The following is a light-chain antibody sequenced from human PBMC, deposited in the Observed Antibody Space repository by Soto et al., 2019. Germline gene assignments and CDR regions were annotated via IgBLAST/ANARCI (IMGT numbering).Light chain of an antibody. J-gene: IGLJ3*02. V-gene: IGLV2-14*01. CDR3: SSYTSTKRV. CDR2: DVS. CDR1: SSDVGGYNY. Sequence: QSALTQPASVSGSPGQSITISCTGTSSDVGGYNYVSWYQQHPGKAPKLMIYDVSNRPSGVSNRFSGSKSGNTASLTISGLQAEDEADYYCSSYTSTKRVFRGGTQLTVL.